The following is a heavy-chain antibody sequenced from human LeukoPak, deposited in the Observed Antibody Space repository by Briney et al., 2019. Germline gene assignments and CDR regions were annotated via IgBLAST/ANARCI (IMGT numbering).Heavy chain of an antibody. CDR1: GGSISSSSYF. J-gene: IGHJ4*02. Sequence: SETLSLTCTVSGGSISSSSYFWGWIRQPLGKGLEWIGSIFYSGSTYYNPSLNSRVTISIDTSKNQFSLRLSSVTAADTAVYYCARQMNTVTADYWGQGTLVTVSS. D-gene: IGHD4-17*01. V-gene: IGHV4-39*01. CDR2: IFYSGST. CDR3: ARQMNTVTADY.